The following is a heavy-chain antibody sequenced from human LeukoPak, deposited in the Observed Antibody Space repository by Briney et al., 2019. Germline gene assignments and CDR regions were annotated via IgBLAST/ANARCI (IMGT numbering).Heavy chain of an antibody. J-gene: IGHJ4*02. CDR3: ARIYYSSGTYYFDY. CDR1: GFSLSTSGMC. D-gene: IGHD6-19*01. Sequence: ESGPALVKPTQTLTLTCTFSGFSLSTSGMCVSWIRQPPGKALEWLARIDWDDDKYYSTSLKTRLTISKDTSKNQVVLTLTNMDPVDTATYYCARIYYSSGTYYFDYWGQGTLVTVSS. CDR2: IDWDDDK. V-gene: IGHV2-70*11.